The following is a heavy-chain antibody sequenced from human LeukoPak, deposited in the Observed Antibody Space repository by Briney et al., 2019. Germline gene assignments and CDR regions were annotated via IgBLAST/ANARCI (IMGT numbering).Heavy chain of an antibody. J-gene: IGHJ4*02. V-gene: IGHV3-74*01. CDR2: INSDGSST. D-gene: IGHD2-2*01. CDR3: ARVPPPSSTSFTFDY. Sequence: GGSLRLSCAASGFTFSSYWMHWVRQAPGKGLVWASRINSDGSSTSYADSVKGRFTISRDNAKNTLYLQMNSLRAEDTAVYYCARVPPPSSTSFTFDYWGQGTLVTVSS. CDR1: GFTFSSYW.